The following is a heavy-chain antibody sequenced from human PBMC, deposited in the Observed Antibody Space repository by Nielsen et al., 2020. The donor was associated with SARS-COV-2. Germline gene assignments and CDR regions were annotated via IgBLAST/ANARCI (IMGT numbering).Heavy chain of an antibody. CDR3: ARGHVLRFLEWLGAAWFDP. Sequence: PGKGLEWIGYIYYSGSTYYNPSLKSRVTISVDTSKNQFSLKLSSVTAADTAVYYCARGHVLRFLEWLGAAWFDPWGQGTLVTVSS. CDR2: IYYSGST. J-gene: IGHJ5*02. V-gene: IGHV4-59*13. D-gene: IGHD3-3*01.